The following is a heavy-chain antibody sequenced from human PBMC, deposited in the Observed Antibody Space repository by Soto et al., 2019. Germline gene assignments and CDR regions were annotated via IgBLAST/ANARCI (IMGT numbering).Heavy chain of an antibody. Sequence: QVQLQESGPGLVKPSETLSLTCTVSGGSISSYYWSWIRQPPGKGLEWIGYIYYSGSTNYNPSLKSRVTISVDTSKNQFSLKLSSVTAADTAVYYCARELLGTPSYFDYWGQGTLVTVSS. J-gene: IGHJ4*02. CDR2: IYYSGST. CDR1: GGSISSYY. CDR3: ARELLGTPSYFDY. D-gene: IGHD7-27*01. V-gene: IGHV4-59*01.